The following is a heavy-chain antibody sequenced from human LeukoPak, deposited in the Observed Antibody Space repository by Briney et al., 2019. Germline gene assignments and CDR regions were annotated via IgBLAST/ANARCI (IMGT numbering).Heavy chain of an antibody. CDR1: GFTFSSYA. D-gene: IGHD3-10*01. CDR3: AKDRGGEFCFDY. J-gene: IGHJ4*02. V-gene: IGHV3-23*01. CDR2: ISGSGGST. Sequence: HPGGSLRLSCAAPGFTFSSYAMSWVRQAPGKGLEWVSAISGSGGSTYYADSVKGRFTISRDNSKNTLYLQMNSLRAEDTAVYYCAKDRGGEFCFDYWGQGTLVTVSS.